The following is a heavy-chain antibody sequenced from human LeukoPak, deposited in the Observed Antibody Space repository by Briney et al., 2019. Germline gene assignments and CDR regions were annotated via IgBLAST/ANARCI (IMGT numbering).Heavy chain of an antibody. V-gene: IGHV4-59*12. J-gene: IGHJ4*02. Sequence: PSETLSLTCTVSGVSISGYYWSWIRQPPGKGLEWIGYIYSSGSTNYNPSLKSRVTISVDTSKNQFSLKLTSVTAADTAVYYCARKDDRIAAAGTFDYWGQGTLVTVSS. CDR3: ARKDDRIAAAGTFDY. D-gene: IGHD6-13*01. CDR2: IYSSGST. CDR1: GVSISGYY.